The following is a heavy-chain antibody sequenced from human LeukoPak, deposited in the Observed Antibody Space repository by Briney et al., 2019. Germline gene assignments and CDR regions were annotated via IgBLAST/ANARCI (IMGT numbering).Heavy chain of an antibody. V-gene: IGHV3-9*01. J-gene: IGHJ4*02. D-gene: IGHD1-26*01. CDR3: AKDILVGGSYQSPFDY. CDR2: ISWNSGSI. CDR1: GFTFDDYA. Sequence: GGSLRLSCAASGFTFDDYAMHWVRQAPGKGLEWVSGISWNSGSIGYADSVKGRFTIPRDNAKNSLYLQMNSLRAEDTALYYCAKDILVGGSYQSPFDYWGQGTLVTVSS.